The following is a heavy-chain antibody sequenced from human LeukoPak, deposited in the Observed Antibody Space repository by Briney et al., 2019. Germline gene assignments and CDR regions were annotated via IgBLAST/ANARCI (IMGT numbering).Heavy chain of an antibody. CDR2: ISSNGVST. CDR1: GFTFSSYT. Sequence: GGSLRLSCADSGFTFSSYTMNWVRQAPGKGLEWVSGISSNGVSTYYAGSVKGRFTVSRDNSKKTLYLHMDSLGTEDTAVYYCARMPSTEIYYFYYMDVWGKGTTVTVSS. J-gene: IGHJ6*03. V-gene: IGHV3-23*01. D-gene: IGHD2-2*01. CDR3: ARMPSTEIYYFYYMDV.